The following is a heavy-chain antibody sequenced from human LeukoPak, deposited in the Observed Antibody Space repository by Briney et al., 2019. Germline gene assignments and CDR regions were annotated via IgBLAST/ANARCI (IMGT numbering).Heavy chain of an antibody. V-gene: IGHV3-13*01. CDR1: GFTFSSYD. J-gene: IGHJ5*02. CDR3: ARAVSLDYGDYANWFDP. D-gene: IGHD4-17*01. CDR2: IGTAGDT. Sequence: GGSLRLSCAASGFTFSSYDMHWVRQATGKGLEWVSAIGTAGDTYYPGSAKGRFTISRENAKNSLYLQMNSLRAEDTAVYYCARAVSLDYGDYANWFDPWGQGTLVTVSS.